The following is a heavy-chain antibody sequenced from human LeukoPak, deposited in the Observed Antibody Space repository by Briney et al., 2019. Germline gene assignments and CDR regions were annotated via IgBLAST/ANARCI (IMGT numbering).Heavy chain of an antibody. Sequence: SETLSLTCTVSGGSISSYYWSWIRQPPGKGLEWIGYIYYSGSTNYNPSLKSRVTISVDTSKNQFSLKLSSVTAADTAVYYCARDSRSSGYYVSNYYYGMDVWGQGTTVTVSS. V-gene: IGHV4-59*12. CDR3: ARDSRSSGYYVSNYYYGMDV. J-gene: IGHJ6*02. D-gene: IGHD3-22*01. CDR2: IYYSGST. CDR1: GGSISSYY.